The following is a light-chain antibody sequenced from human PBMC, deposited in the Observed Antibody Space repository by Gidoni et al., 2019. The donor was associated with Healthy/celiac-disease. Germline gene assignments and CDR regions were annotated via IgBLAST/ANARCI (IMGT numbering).Light chain of an antibody. CDR3: QQRSNWSYT. CDR2: DAS. Sequence: EIVLTQSPATLSLSPGERATRSCRASQSVSSYLAWYQQKPGQAPRLLIYDASNRATGIPARFSGSGSGTDLTLTISSLEPEDFAVYYCQQRSNWSYTFGQGTKLEIK. J-gene: IGKJ2*01. CDR1: QSVSSY. V-gene: IGKV3-11*01.